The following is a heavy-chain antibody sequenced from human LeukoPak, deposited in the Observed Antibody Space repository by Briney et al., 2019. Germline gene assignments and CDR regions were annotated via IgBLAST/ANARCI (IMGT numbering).Heavy chain of an antibody. V-gene: IGHV1-69*13. J-gene: IGHJ4*02. Sequence: GASVKVSCKASGGTFSSYAISWVRQAPGQGLEWMGGIIPIFGTANYAQKFQGRVTITADESTSTAYMELSSLRSEDTAVYYCARASPNYYDSSGYSPFDYWGQGTLVTVYS. D-gene: IGHD3-22*01. CDR2: IIPIFGTA. CDR3: ARASPNYYDSSGYSPFDY. CDR1: GGTFSSYA.